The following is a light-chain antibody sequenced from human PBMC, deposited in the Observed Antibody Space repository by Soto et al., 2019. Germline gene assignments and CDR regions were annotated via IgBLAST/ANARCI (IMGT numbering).Light chain of an antibody. Sequence: AIQMTQSPSSLSASVGDRVTITCRASQGLRNDLGWYQQKPGKAPKLLIYAASSLQSGVPSRFSGSGSGTDFTITISSLQPEDFATYYCLQDYNYPWTFGQGTKVEIK. J-gene: IGKJ1*01. CDR2: AAS. CDR3: LQDYNYPWT. CDR1: QGLRND. V-gene: IGKV1-6*01.